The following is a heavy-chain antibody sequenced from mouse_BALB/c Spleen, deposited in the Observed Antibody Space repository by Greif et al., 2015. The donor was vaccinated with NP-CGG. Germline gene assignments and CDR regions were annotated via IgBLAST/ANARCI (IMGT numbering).Heavy chain of an antibody. J-gene: IGHJ1*01. D-gene: IGHD2-1*01. CDR2: ISYSGST. Sequence: VQLKESGPGLVKPSQSLSLTCTVTGYSITSDYAWNWIRQFPGNKLEWMGYISYSGSTSYNPSLKSRIPITRDTSKNQFFLQLNSVTTEDTATYYCARFYGNYRYFDVWGAGTTVTVSS. CDR3: ARFYGNYRYFDV. CDR1: GYSITSDYA. V-gene: IGHV3-2*02.